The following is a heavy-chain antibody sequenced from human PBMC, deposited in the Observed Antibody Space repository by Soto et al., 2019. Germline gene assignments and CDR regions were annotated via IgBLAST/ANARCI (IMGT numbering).Heavy chain of an antibody. Sequence: GGSLRLSCAASGFTFSSYWMHWVRQAPGKGLVWVSRINSDGSSTSYADSVKGRFTISRGNAKNTLYLQMNSLRAEETAVYYCARLPDYYDSSGTPKDAFDIWGQGTMVTVSS. V-gene: IGHV3-74*01. D-gene: IGHD3-22*01. CDR2: INSDGSST. CDR3: ARLPDYYDSSGTPKDAFDI. J-gene: IGHJ3*02. CDR1: GFTFSSYW.